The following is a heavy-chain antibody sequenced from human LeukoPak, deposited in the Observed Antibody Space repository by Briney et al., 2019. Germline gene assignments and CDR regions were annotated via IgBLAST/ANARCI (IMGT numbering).Heavy chain of an antibody. J-gene: IGHJ1*01. CDR2: INPKSGGT. Sequence: ASVKVSCEASGYIFTDYYMHWVRQAPGQGLEWMGWINPKSGGTNYAQKFQGRVTMTRDTSISTGHMELSRLRTDDTAVYYCASAAFWSEYFQHWGQRTLVTVSS. D-gene: IGHD3-3*01. CDR3: ASAAFWSEYFQH. CDR1: GYIFTDYY. V-gene: IGHV1-2*02.